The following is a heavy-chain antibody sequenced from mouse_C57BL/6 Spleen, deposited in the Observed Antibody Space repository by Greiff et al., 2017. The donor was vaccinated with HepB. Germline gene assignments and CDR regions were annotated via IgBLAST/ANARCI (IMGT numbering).Heavy chain of an antibody. Sequence: QVQLQQSGSELRSPGSSVKLSCKDFDSEVFPIAYMSWVRQKPGHGFEWIGGILPSIGRTIYGEKFEDKATLDADTLSNTAYLELNSLTSEDSAIYYCARPSDYGSRGFAYWGQGTLVTVSA. V-gene: IGHV15-2*01. CDR3: ARPSDYGSRGFAY. CDR2: ILPSIGRT. D-gene: IGHD1-1*01. CDR1: DSEVFPIAY. J-gene: IGHJ3*01.